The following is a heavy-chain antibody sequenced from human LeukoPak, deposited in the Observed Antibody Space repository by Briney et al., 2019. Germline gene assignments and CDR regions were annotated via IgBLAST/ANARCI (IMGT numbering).Heavy chain of an antibody. CDR1: GGSVRSSSYY. Sequence: SETLSLTCTVSGGSVRSSSYYWGCIRQPPGKGLEWIGSVHYNGGTCYNPSLGGRVIMSIDTSKNQFSLKLTSVTAADTAMYYCARDRGVPRPYYFDQWGQGTLVTVSS. V-gene: IGHV4-39*07. J-gene: IGHJ4*02. CDR2: VHYNGGT. CDR3: ARDRGVPRPYYFDQ. D-gene: IGHD3-10*01.